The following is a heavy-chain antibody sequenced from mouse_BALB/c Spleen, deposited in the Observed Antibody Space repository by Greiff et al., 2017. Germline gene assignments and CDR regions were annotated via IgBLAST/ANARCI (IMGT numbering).Heavy chain of an antibody. CDR2: ISSGGGST. Sequence: ESGGGLVKPGGSLKLSCAASGFAFSSYDMSWVRQTPEKRLEWVAYISSGGGSTYYPDTVKGRFTISRDNAKNTLYLQMSSLKSEDTAMYYCARHRTTAKYFDVWGAGTTVTVSS. J-gene: IGHJ1*01. D-gene: IGHD1-2*01. CDR1: GFAFSSYD. V-gene: IGHV5-12-1*01. CDR3: ARHRTTAKYFDV.